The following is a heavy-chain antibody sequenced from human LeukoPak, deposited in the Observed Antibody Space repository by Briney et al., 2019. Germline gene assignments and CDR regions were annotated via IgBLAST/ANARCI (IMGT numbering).Heavy chain of an antibody. CDR3: ARAPGYDYVWGSEYNWFDP. CDR2: IYYSGST. J-gene: IGHJ5*02. Sequence: SETLSLTCTGSGGSISSYYWSWIRQPPGKGLEWIGYIYYSGSTNYNPSLKSRVTISVDTSKNQFSLKLSSVTAADTAVYYCARAPGYDYVWGSEYNWFDPWGQGTLVTVSS. V-gene: IGHV4-59*01. CDR1: GGSISSYY. D-gene: IGHD3-16*01.